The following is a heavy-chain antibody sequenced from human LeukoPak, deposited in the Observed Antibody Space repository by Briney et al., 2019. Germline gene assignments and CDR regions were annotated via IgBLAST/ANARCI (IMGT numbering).Heavy chain of an antibody. CDR3: ARDQGDSSGYYFPN. V-gene: IGHV1-2*04. Sequence: GPVKVSCKASGYTFTGYYMHWVRQAPGQGLEWMGWINPNSGGTNYAQKFQGWVTMTRDTSISTAYMELSRLRSDDTAVYYCARDQGDSSGYYFPNWGQGTLVTVSS. J-gene: IGHJ1*01. D-gene: IGHD3-22*01. CDR1: GYTFTGYY. CDR2: INPNSGGT.